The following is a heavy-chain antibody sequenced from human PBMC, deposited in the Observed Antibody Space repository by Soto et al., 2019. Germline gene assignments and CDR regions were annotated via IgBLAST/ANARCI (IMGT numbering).Heavy chain of an antibody. Sequence: GASVKVSCKASGYTFTSYDINWVRQATGQGLEWMGWMNPNSGNTGYAQKFQGRVTMTRNTSISTAYMELSSLRSEDTAVYYCVVAINWNYVPNWFDPWGQGTLVTVSS. CDR1: GYTFTSYD. D-gene: IGHD1-7*01. V-gene: IGHV1-8*01. CDR2: MNPNSGNT. CDR3: VVAINWNYVPNWFDP. J-gene: IGHJ5*02.